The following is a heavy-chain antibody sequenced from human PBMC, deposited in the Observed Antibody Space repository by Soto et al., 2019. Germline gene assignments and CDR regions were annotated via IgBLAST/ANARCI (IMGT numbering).Heavy chain of an antibody. J-gene: IGHJ6*02. V-gene: IGHV1-69*12. CDR1: GGTFSSYA. CDR2: IIPIFGTA. D-gene: IGHD5-18*01. CDR3: ARGGGYSYGYLIYYYYGMDV. Sequence: QVQLVQSGAEVKKPGSSVKVSCKASGGTFSSYAISWVRQAPGQGLEWMGGIIPIFGTANYAQKFQGRVTITADASTSTAYMELSSLRSEDTAVYYCARGGGYSYGYLIYYYYGMDVWGQGTTVTVSS.